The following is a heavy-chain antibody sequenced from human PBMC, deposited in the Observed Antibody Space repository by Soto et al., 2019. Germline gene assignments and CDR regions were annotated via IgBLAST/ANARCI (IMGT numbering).Heavy chain of an antibody. D-gene: IGHD3-16*02. CDR1: GFTFSNAW. V-gene: IGHV3-15*01. CDR2: IKSKTDGGTT. J-gene: IGHJ4*02. Sequence: GGSLRLSCAASGFTFSNAWMSWVRQAPGKGLEWVGRIKSKTDGGTTDYAAPVKGRFTISRDDSKNTLYLQMNSLKTEDTAVYYCTTEMYYDYVWGSYRHQNWGQGTLVTVSS. CDR3: TTEMYYDYVWGSYRHQN.